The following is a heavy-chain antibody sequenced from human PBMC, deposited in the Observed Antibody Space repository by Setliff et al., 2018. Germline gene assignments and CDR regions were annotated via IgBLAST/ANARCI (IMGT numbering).Heavy chain of an antibody. CDR2: IYTDGSDK. CDR3: ARLRKDYGDYYYFDY. D-gene: IGHD4-17*01. Sequence: PGGSLRLSCAASGFTFSNYWMHWVRQAPGKGLVWVSRIYTDGSDKYYVDSVKGRFTISRDNAKNSLYLQMNSLRAEDTAVYYCARLRKDYGDYYYFDYWGQGTLVTVSS. J-gene: IGHJ4*02. CDR1: GFTFSNYW. V-gene: IGHV3-74*01.